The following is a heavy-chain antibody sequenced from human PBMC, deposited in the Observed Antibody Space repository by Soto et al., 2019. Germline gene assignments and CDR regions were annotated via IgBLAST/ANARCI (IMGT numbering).Heavy chain of an antibody. CDR2: FDPEDGET. CDR1: GYTLTELS. Sequence: ASVKVSCKVSGYTLTELSMHWVRQAPGKGLEWMGGFDPEDGETIYAQKFQGRVTMTEDTSTDTAYMELSSLRSEDTAVYYCATLGYYDILTGYWVTPGKYYFDYWSQGTLVTVSS. J-gene: IGHJ4*02. CDR3: ATLGYYDILTGYWVTPGKYYFDY. V-gene: IGHV1-24*01. D-gene: IGHD3-9*01.